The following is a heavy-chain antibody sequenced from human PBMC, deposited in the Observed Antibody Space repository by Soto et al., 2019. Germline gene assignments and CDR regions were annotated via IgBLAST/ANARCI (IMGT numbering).Heavy chain of an antibody. Sequence: QVQLQESGPGLVRPSQTLSLTCTVSGGSISTSGDYWSWIRQHPGKGLEWIGYISFRGDTDFNPSLKSRLSMSVDTSDNHFSLNLTSVTAADTAIYFCARVSNDFSYGWFDPRGQGTLVTVSS. CDR1: GGSISTSGDY. J-gene: IGHJ5*02. CDR2: ISFRGDT. CDR3: ARVSNDFSYGWFDP. V-gene: IGHV4-31*03. D-gene: IGHD4-4*01.